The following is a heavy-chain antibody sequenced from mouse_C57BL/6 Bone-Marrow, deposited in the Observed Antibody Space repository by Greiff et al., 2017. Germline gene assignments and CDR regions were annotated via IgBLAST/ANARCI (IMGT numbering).Heavy chain of an antibody. J-gene: IGHJ2*01. CDR2: IYPGDGDT. Sequence: VQLVESGPELVKPGASVKISCKASGYAFSSSWMNWVKQRPGKGLEWIGRIYPGDGDTNYNGKFKGKATLTADKSSSTAYMQLSSLTSEDSAVYFCARYYDGYCFDYWGQGTTLTVSS. CDR1: GYAFSSSW. V-gene: IGHV1-82*01. D-gene: IGHD2-3*01. CDR3: ARYYDGYCFDY.